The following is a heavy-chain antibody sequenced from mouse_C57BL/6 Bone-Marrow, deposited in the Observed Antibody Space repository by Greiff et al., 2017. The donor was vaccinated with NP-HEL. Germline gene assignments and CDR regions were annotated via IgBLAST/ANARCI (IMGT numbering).Heavy chain of an antibody. CDR2: IWSGGST. J-gene: IGHJ1*03. CDR3: AKKSGMRYFDV. Sequence: QVQLKESGPGLVQPSQSLSITCTVSGFSLTSYGVHWVRQSPGKGLEWLGVIWSGGSTDYNAAFMSRLSITKDNSKSQVFFKMNSLQADDTAICYCAKKSGMRYFDVWGTGTTVTVSS. V-gene: IGHV2-5*01. D-gene: IGHD1-1*01. CDR1: GFSLTSYG.